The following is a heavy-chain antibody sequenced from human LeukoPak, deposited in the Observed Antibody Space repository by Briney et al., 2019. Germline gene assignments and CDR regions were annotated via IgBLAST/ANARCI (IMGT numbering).Heavy chain of an antibody. CDR3: ARDPCGSINCPLRY. D-gene: IGHD1-26*01. V-gene: IGHV4-34*01. J-gene: IGHJ4*02. Sequence: SETLSLTCAVFGESLSGSYCNWIRQTPGKGLEWIGEINHSGRTNYNSSLKSRVTISVDTSKNQFSLKLISVTAADTAVYYCARDPCGSINCPLRYWGQGTQVTVSS. CDR2: INHSGRT. CDR1: GESLSGSY.